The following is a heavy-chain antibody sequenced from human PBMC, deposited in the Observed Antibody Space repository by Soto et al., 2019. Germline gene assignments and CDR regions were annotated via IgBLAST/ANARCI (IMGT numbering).Heavy chain of an antibody. D-gene: IGHD3-10*01. CDR3: ASLITMVRRVSTSNWFDP. CDR2: IYYSGST. Sequence: QVQLQESGPGLVKPSQTLSLTCTVSGGSISSGDYYWSWIRQPPGKGLEWIGYIYYSGSTYYNPSLKSRVTISVDTSKNQFALKRSSVAAADTAVYYCASLITMVRRVSTSNWFDPWGQGTLVTVSS. V-gene: IGHV4-30-4*01. CDR1: GGSISSGDYY. J-gene: IGHJ5*02.